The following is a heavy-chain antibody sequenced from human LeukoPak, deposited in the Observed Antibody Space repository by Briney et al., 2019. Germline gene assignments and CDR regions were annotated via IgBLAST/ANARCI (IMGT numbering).Heavy chain of an antibody. Sequence: PSETLSLTCIVSGGSVSSGSNYWSWIRQPPGKGLEWIGYIYYSGSTNYNPSLKSRVTISVDTSKNQFSLKLSSVTAADTAVYYCARDRAFYGSGSYHWFDPWGQGTLVTVSS. CDR3: ARDRAFYGSGSYHWFDP. D-gene: IGHD3-10*01. CDR2: IYYSGST. J-gene: IGHJ5*02. V-gene: IGHV4-61*01. CDR1: GGSVSSGSNY.